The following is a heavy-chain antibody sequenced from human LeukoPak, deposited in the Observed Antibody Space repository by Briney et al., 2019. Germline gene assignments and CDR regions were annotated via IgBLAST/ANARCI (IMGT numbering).Heavy chain of an antibody. CDR3: ARGSGLYDSSGYYPYDAFDI. CDR2: IYYSGST. CDR1: GGSISSYY. V-gene: IGHV4-59*12. Sequence: SETLSLTCTVSGGSISSYYWSWIRQPPGKGLEWIGYIYYSGSTNYNPSLKSRVTISVDTSKNQFSLKLSSVTAADTAVYYCARGSGLYDSSGYYPYDAFDIWGQGTMVTVSS. J-gene: IGHJ3*02. D-gene: IGHD3-22*01.